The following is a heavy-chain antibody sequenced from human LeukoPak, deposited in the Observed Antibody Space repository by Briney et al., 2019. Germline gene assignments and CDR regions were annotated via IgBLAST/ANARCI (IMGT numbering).Heavy chain of an antibody. Sequence: ASVKVSCKASGYTFTGYYMHWVRQAPGQGLEWMGWINPNSGGTNYAQKFQGRVTMTRDTSISTTYMELSRLRSDDTAVYYCAREWQVGATGFDYWGQGTLVTVSS. CDR3: AREWQVGATGFDY. V-gene: IGHV1-2*02. CDR1: GYTFTGYY. CDR2: INPNSGGT. J-gene: IGHJ4*02. D-gene: IGHD1-26*01.